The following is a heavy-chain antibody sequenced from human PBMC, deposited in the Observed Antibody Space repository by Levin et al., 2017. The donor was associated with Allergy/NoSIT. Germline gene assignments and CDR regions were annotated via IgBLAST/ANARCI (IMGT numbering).Heavy chain of an antibody. CDR3: ATSYCGGDCYSRAFDI. CDR2: ISSSGSTI. J-gene: IGHJ3*02. V-gene: IGHV3-11*01. Sequence: GESLKISCAASGFTFSDYYMSWIRQAPGKGLEWVSYISSSGSTIYYADSVKGRFTISRDNAKNSLYLQMNSLRAEDTAVYYCATSYCGGDCYSRAFDIWGQGTMVTVSS. D-gene: IGHD2-21*02. CDR1: GFTFSDYY.